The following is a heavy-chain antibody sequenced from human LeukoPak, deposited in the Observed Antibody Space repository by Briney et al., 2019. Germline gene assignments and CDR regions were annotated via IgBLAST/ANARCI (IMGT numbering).Heavy chain of an antibody. CDR1: GDTVSSNSAA. CDR3: ARGFALDF. V-gene: IGHV6-1*01. Sequence: KPSQTLLLTCDISGDTVSSNSAAWNWIRQSPSRGLEWLGRTYYRSKWYYDYAVSVKSRITISPDTSKNQFSLQLNSVTADDTAVYYCARGFALDFWGQGTMVTVSS. CDR2: TYYRSKWYY. J-gene: IGHJ3*01.